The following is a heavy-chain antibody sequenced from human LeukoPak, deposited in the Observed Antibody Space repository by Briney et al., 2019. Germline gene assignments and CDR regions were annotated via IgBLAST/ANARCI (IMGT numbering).Heavy chain of an antibody. CDR3: ASDLSVAGFAFDI. CDR1: GFTFSSYW. V-gene: IGHV3-7*01. Sequence: GGSLRLSCAASGFTFSSYWMSWVRQAPGKGLEWVANIKQDGSEKYYVDSVKGRFTISRDNAKNSLYLQMNSLRAEDTAVYYCASDLSVAGFAFDIWGQGTKVTVSS. CDR2: IKQDGSEK. D-gene: IGHD6-19*01. J-gene: IGHJ3*02.